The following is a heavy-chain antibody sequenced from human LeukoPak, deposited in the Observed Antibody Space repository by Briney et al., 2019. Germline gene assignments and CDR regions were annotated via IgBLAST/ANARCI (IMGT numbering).Heavy chain of an antibody. D-gene: IGHD1-26*01. Sequence: GVSLRLSCVASGFSLGDYAMNWVRQAPGKGLEWVSGITSNSGSIDYADSVKGRFTISTDNPRNSLYLQMTSLRAEDTAVYYCARDIGGSYTAIDSWGQGTLVTVSS. CDR2: ITSNSGSI. CDR3: ARDIGGSYTAIDS. J-gene: IGHJ4*02. V-gene: IGHV3-9*01. CDR1: GFSLGDYA.